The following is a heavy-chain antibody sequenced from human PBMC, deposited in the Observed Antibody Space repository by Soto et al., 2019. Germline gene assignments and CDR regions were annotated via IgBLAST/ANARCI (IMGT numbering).Heavy chain of an antibody. CDR2: IYYSGST. J-gene: IGHJ5*02. Sequence: QVQLQESGPGLVKPSQTLSLTCTVSGGSISSGDYYWSWIRQPPGKGLEWIGYIYYSGSTYYNPSRKSRVTISVDTSKNQFSLRLSSVTAADTAVYYCARVQDGDYGGVWFDPWGQGTLVTVSS. CDR1: GGSISSGDYY. V-gene: IGHV4-30-4*01. CDR3: ARVQDGDYGGVWFDP. D-gene: IGHD4-17*01.